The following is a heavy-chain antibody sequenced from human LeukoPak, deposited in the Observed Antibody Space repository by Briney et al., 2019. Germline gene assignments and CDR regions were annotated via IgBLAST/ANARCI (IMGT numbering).Heavy chain of an antibody. CDR3: ARDGLGYGDYSTKVYYYYGMDV. J-gene: IGHJ6*02. D-gene: IGHD4-17*01. CDR1: GYTFTSYG. Sequence: GASVKVSCKASGYTFTSYGISWVRQAPGQGLEWMGWISAYNGNTNYAQRLQGGVTMTTDTSTSTAYMELRSLRSDDTAVYYCARDGLGYGDYSTKVYYYYGMDVWGQGTTVTVSS. V-gene: IGHV1-18*01. CDR2: ISAYNGNT.